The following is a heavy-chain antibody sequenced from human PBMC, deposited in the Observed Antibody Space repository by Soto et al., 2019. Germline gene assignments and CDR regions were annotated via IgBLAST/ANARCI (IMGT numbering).Heavy chain of an antibody. CDR2: RYYSGST. J-gene: IGHJ4*02. D-gene: IGHD6-19*01. CDR3: ARRSGWYYFDY. Sequence: QLQLQESGPGLVKPSETLSLTCTVSGGSISSNSYFWGWIRQPPGKGLEWIGTRYYSGSTYYNPSLKSRVTISVDTSNNQFSLKLSSVTAADTAVYYCARRSGWYYFDYWGQGTLVTVSS. V-gene: IGHV4-39*01. CDR1: GGSISSNSYF.